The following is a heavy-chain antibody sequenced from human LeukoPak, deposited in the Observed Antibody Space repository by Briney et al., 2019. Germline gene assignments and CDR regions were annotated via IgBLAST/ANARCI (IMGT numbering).Heavy chain of an antibody. CDR2: MNPNSGNT. CDR1: GYTFTSYD. D-gene: IGHD3-9*01. CDR3: ARERAVLRYFDWLLH. V-gene: IGHV1-8*02. Sequence: ASVKVSCKASGYTFTSYDINWVRQATGQGLEWMGWMNPNSGNTGYAQKFQGRVTMTRDMSTSTVYMELSSLRSEDTAVYYCARERAVLRYFDWLLHWGQGTLVTVSS. J-gene: IGHJ4*02.